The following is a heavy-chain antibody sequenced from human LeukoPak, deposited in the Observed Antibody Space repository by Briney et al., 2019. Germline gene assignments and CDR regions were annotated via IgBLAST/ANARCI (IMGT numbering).Heavy chain of an antibody. J-gene: IGHJ4*02. D-gene: IGHD3-22*01. V-gene: IGHV4-61*01. CDR3: ARVPGPHSGYVDY. CDR1: GYSISSGYY. Sequence: SETLSLTCTVSGYSISSGYYWSWIRQPPGKGLEWIGYIYYSGSTNYNPSLKSRVTISVDTSKNQFSLKLSSVTAADTAVYYCARVPGPHSGYVDYWGQGTLVTVSS. CDR2: IYYSGST.